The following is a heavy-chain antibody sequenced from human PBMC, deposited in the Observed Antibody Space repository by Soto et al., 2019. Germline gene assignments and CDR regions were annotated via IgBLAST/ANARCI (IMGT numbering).Heavy chain of an antibody. Sequence: QVQLVQSGAEVKKPGASVKVSCKASGYTFTNYDINWVRQATGQGLEWMGWMNPNSGNTGYAQRFQGRGTMTRNTSINTAYMEVSSLKSEDTAMYYCTRGRGGAADYWGQGTLVTVSS. J-gene: IGHJ4*02. CDR2: MNPNSGNT. D-gene: IGHD3-16*01. CDR1: GYTFTNYD. V-gene: IGHV1-8*01. CDR3: TRGRGGAADY.